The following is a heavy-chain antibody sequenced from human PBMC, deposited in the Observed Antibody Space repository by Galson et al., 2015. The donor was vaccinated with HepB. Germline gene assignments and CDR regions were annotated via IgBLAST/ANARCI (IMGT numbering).Heavy chain of an antibody. CDR2: ISWNSGSI. CDR1: GFTFDDYA. J-gene: IGHJ4*02. Sequence: SLRLSCAASGFTFDDYAMHWVRQAPGKGLEWVSGISWNSGSIGYADSVKGRFTISRDNAKNSLYLQMNSLRAEDTALYYCAKDMEKHYDILTGYSHWGQGTLVTVSS. V-gene: IGHV3-9*01. D-gene: IGHD3-9*01. CDR3: AKDMEKHYDILTGYSH.